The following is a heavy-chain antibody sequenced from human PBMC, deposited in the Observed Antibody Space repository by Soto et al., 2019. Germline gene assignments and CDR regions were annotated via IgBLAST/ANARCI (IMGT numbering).Heavy chain of an antibody. D-gene: IGHD4-17*01. J-gene: IGHJ4*02. CDR2: IRGNGGDT. Sequence: EVQLLESGGGLVQPGGSLRLSCAASGFIFSSYGMDWVRQAPGKGLEWVSHIRGNGGDTYYADSVKGRFTISRDNYRDRVSLQMNSLRAEDTATYYCAKGHGDYLGVYLDYWGQGTLVTVSS. CDR1: GFIFSSYG. V-gene: IGHV3-23*01. CDR3: AKGHGDYLGVYLDY.